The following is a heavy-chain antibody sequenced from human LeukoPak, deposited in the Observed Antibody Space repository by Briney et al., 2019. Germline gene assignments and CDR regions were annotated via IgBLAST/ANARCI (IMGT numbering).Heavy chain of an antibody. CDR2: ISAYNGNT. V-gene: IGHV1-18*04. J-gene: IGHJ4*02. CDR3: ARAYTSMGHKDH. Sequence: GASVKVSCKASGYTFTTYGISWVRQVPGQGLEWMGWISAYNGNTNCAQKFQGRVAMTTDRSTNTAYMELRSLRSDDTAVYYCARAYTSMGHKDHWSQGTLVTVSS. D-gene: IGHD5-18*01. CDR1: GYTFTTYG.